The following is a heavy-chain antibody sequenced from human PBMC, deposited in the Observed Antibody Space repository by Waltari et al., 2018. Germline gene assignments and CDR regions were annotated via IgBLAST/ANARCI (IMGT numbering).Heavy chain of an antibody. CDR3: ARIVVPAYYYYYMDV. CDR2: IYYSGST. CDR1: GGSISSSSYY. J-gene: IGHJ6*03. D-gene: IGHD2-2*01. Sequence: QLQLQESGPGLVKPSETLSLTCTVSGGSISSSSYYWGWIRQPPGKGLEWIGNIYYSGSTYYNPSLKSRVTISVDTSNNQFSLKLSSVTAADTAVYYCARIVVPAYYYYYMDVWGKGTTVTISS. V-gene: IGHV4-39*07.